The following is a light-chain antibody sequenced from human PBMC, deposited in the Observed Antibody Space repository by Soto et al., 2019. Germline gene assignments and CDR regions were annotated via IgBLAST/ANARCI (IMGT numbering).Light chain of an antibody. CDR1: SSNIGNNY. CDR3: ETWDSSLSAVV. CDR2: DNN. J-gene: IGLJ2*01. V-gene: IGLV1-51*01. Sequence: QSVLTQPPSVSAAPGQKVTISCSGSSSNIGNNYISWYQQLPGAAPKLLIYDNNKRPSGIPDRFSGSKSATSATLGITGLQTGDEADYYCETWDSSLSAVVFGGVTKLTVL.